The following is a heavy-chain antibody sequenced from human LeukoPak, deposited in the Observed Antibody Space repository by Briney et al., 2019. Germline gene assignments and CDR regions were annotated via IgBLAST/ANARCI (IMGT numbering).Heavy chain of an antibody. CDR1: GYTLTELS. J-gene: IGHJ4*02. D-gene: IGHD2-2*01. Sequence: ASVKVSCKVSGYTLTELSMHWVRQAPGKGLEWMGGFDPEDGETIYAQKFQGRVTMTEDTSTDTAYMELSSLRSEDTAVYYCATKGPVCSSTSCYYYWGQGTLVTVSS. CDR2: FDPEDGET. V-gene: IGHV1-24*01. CDR3: ATKGPVCSSTSCYYY.